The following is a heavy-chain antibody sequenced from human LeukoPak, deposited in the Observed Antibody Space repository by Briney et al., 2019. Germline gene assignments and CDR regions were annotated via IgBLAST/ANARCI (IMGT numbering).Heavy chain of an antibody. V-gene: IGHV3-23*01. CDR2: IGSDGKT. J-gene: IGHJ6*02. CDR1: GFTFSAYA. CDR3: AGDLHYDVAKDV. Sequence: PGGSLRLSCAASGFTFSAYAMTWVRQAPGKGLEWVSSIGSDGKTHYSESVKGRFAISRDNSKSMLFLQLNSLRAEDTALYYCAGDLHYDVAKDVWGQGTTVTVSS. D-gene: IGHD5-12*01.